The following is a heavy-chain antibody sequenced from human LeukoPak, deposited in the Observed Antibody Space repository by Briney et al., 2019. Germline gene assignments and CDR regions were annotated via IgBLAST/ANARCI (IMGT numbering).Heavy chain of an antibody. CDR2: ISPTGSTT. Sequence: GSLRLSCTASGFSFGGHWMHWVRQLPGKGLVWVSRISPTGSTTSYADSVKGRFTVSKDNAKNTLYLQVNNLRAEDTAVYYCARGPNSNWSGLDFWGQGTLLTVSS. CDR1: GFSFGGHW. D-gene: IGHD6-6*01. J-gene: IGHJ4*02. V-gene: IGHV3-74*01. CDR3: ARGPNSNWSGLDF.